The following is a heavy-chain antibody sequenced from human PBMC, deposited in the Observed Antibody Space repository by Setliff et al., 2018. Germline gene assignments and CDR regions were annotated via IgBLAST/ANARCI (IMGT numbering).Heavy chain of an antibody. V-gene: IGHV1-2*06. CDR1: GYTFTDYY. D-gene: IGHD6-6*01. J-gene: IGHJ4*02. Sequence: ASVKVSCKAFGYTFTDYYIHWVRQAPGQGLEWMGRINPNSGATNFAQKLQGRVTMTTDTSTSTAYMELRSLRSDDTAVYYCARGSSSGYYFDYWGQGTLVTVSS. CDR3: ARGSSSGYYFDY. CDR2: INPNSGAT.